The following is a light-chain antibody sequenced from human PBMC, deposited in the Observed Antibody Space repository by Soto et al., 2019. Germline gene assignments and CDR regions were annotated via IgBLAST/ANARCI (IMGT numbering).Light chain of an antibody. CDR3: QQRINWPST. V-gene: IGKV3-11*01. J-gene: IGKJ4*01. CDR2: DAS. Sequence: EIVLTQSPATLSLSPGDRATLSCRASQSVGSYLGWYQQRPGQAPMLLIYDASNRATGIPARFSGSGSGTDFTLIISSLETEDFAVYYCQQRINWPSTFGGGTKVDIK. CDR1: QSVGSY.